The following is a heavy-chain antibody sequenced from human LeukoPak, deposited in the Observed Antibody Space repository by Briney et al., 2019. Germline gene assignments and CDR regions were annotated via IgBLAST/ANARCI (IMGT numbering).Heavy chain of an antibody. CDR3: AKDGVGAAYYYYYGMDV. CDR2: ISYDGSNK. Sequence: TGGSLRLSCAASGFTFSSYGMHWVRQAPGKGLEWVAVISYDGSNKYYADSVKGRFTISRDNSKNTLYLQMNSLRAEDTAVYYCAKDGVGAAYYYYYGMDVWGQGTTVTVSS. D-gene: IGHD1-26*01. J-gene: IGHJ6*02. V-gene: IGHV3-30*18. CDR1: GFTFSSYG.